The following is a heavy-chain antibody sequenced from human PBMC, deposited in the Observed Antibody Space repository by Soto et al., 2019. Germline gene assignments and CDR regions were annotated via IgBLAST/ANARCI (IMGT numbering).Heavy chain of an antibody. CDR2: IYYSGGT. CDR3: ARGGYYNSLNPGGLDP. V-gene: IGHV4-61*08. J-gene: IGHJ5*02. D-gene: IGHD3-22*01. Sequence: SETLSLTCTASGGSISSGGYYWSWIRQPPGKGLVWIGYIYYSGGTHYNPSLKSRVTISVDTSKNQFSLKLSSVTAADTAVYYCARGGYYNSLNPGGLDPWGQGPLVTVSS. CDR1: GGSISSGGYY.